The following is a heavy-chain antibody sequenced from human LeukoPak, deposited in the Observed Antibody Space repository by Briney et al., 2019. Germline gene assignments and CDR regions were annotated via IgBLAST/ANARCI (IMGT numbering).Heavy chain of an antibody. CDR3: ARVHDTTGYYHYFDS. CDR2: ISYHGSNE. Sequence: GGSPRLSCEASGFTFSTYPMHWVRQAPDKGLEWVAMISYHGSNEYYADSVKGRFTISRDNSKNTLYLQMNNPRVEDTAIYYCARVHDTTGYYHYFDSGGQGTLVTVSS. J-gene: IGHJ4*02. D-gene: IGHD3-9*01. CDR1: GFTFSTYP. V-gene: IGHV3-30*04.